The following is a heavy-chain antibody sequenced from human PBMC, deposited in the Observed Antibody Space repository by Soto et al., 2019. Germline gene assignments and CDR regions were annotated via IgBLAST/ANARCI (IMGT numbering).Heavy chain of an antibody. J-gene: IGHJ4*02. D-gene: IGHD3-10*01. V-gene: IGHV4-30-4*01. CDR2: IYNSGST. Sequence: SETLSLTCTVSGGSIGSGAYYWSWMRQPPGKGLEWIGYIYNSGSTYYNPSLKSRVSISVDTYKNQYSLKLCSMTPADSAVYYCARGKPIPYYYGSDYVDYWGQGTLVPVSS. CDR1: GGSIGSGAYY. CDR3: ARGKPIPYYYGSDYVDY.